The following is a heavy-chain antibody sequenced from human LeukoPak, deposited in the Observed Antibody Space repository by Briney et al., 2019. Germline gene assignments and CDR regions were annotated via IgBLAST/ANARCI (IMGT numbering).Heavy chain of an antibody. CDR1: GYSISSGYY. V-gene: IGHV4-38-2*01. CDR3: ARSYNWNYLRWFDP. J-gene: IGHJ5*02. Sequence: KPSETLSLTCAVSGYSISSGYYWGWIRQPPGKGLEWIGSIYHSGSTYYNPSLKSRVTMSLDTSKNLFSLRLSSGTAADTAVYYCARSYNWNYLRWFDPGGQGTLVTVSS. CDR2: IYHSGST. D-gene: IGHD1-7*01.